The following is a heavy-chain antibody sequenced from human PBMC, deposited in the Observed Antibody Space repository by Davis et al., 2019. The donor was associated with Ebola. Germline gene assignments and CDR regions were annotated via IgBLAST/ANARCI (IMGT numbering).Heavy chain of an antibody. CDR2: IYSGGST. CDR3: AKIYGDYFSYYFDY. D-gene: IGHD4-17*01. J-gene: IGHJ4*02. Sequence: PGGSLRLSCAASGFTVSSNYMSWVRQSPGKGLEWVSVIYSGGSTYYADSVKGRFTISRDNSKNTLYLQMNSLRAEDTAVYYCAKIYGDYFSYYFDYWGQGTLVTVSS. CDR1: GFTVSSNY. V-gene: IGHV3-53*01.